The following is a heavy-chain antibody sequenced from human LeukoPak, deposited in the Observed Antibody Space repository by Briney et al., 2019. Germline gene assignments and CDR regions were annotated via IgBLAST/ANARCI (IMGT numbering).Heavy chain of an antibody. CDR1: GYTFTGYY. J-gene: IGHJ4*02. D-gene: IGHD6-19*01. CDR3: ARDPRRVAVAGPNYYFDY. CDR2: INPNSGGT. V-gene: IGHV1-2*02. Sequence: ASVKVSCKASGYTFTGYYMHWVRQAPGQGLEWTGWINPNSGGTNYAQKFQGRVTMTRDTSISTAYMELSRLRSDDTAVYYCARDPRRVAVAGPNYYFDYWGQGTLVTVSS.